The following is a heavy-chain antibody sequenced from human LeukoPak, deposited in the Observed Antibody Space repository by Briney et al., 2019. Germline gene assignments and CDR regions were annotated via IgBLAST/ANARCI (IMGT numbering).Heavy chain of an antibody. D-gene: IGHD5-18*01. Sequence: PSETLSLTCTVSGGSISSYYWSWIRQPPGKGLEWIGYIYYSGSTNYNPSLKSRVTISVDTSKNQFSLKLSSVTAADTAVYYCATAVTAEGGHYYYGMDVWGQGTTVTVSS. V-gene: IGHV4-59*01. CDR1: GGSISSYY. J-gene: IGHJ6*02. CDR2: IYYSGST. CDR3: ATAVTAEGGHYYYGMDV.